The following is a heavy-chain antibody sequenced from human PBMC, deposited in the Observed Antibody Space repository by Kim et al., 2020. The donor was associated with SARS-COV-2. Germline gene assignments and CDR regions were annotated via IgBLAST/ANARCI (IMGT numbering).Heavy chain of an antibody. Sequence: DSVKGRFTISRDNSKNTLYLQMNSLRAEDTAVYYCAKEEEYSSSFSWFDPWGQGTLVTVSS. V-gene: IGHV3-23*01. CDR3: AKEEEYSSSFSWFDP. D-gene: IGHD6-6*01. J-gene: IGHJ5*02.